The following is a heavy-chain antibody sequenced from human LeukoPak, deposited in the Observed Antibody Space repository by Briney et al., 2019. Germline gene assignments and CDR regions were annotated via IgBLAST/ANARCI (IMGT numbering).Heavy chain of an antibody. CDR3: ARRRVLDASFDY. J-gene: IGHJ4*02. CDR2: ISSSGRTI. Sequence: PGGSLRLSCAASGFAFSDYYMIWIRQAPGKGLEWVSYISSSGRTIYYADSVKGRFTISRDNAKNSLYLQMNSLRAEDTAVYYCARRRVLDASFDYWGQGTLVTVSS. D-gene: IGHD3-16*01. CDR1: GFAFSDYY. V-gene: IGHV3-11*04.